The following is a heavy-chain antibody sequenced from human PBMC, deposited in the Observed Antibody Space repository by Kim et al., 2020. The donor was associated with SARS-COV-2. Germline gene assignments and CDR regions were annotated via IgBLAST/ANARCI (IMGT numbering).Heavy chain of an antibody. CDR2: NT. D-gene: IGHD3-10*01. J-gene: IGHJ5*02. V-gene: IGHV1-8*01. CDR3: ARGYYGSGKS. Sequence: NTGYTHKFQGRVTMTRNTSISTAYTELSSLRSEDTAVYYCARGYYGSGKSWGQGTLVTVSS.